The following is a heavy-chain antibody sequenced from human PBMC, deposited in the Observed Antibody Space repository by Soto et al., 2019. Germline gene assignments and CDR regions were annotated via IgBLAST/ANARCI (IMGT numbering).Heavy chain of an antibody. CDR3: EKDVYNYDTTGWGMSA. J-gene: IGHJ6*02. CDR2: ISWNSGSI. CDR1: GFIFHDYA. D-gene: IGHD3-22*01. V-gene: IGHV3-9*01. Sequence: PGGSLRLSCAAAGFIFHDYAFHWVRQTPGGGLEWVSGISWNSGSIGYADSVKGRFTISRDNAKNSLYLQMNGLRVEDTALYYCEKDVYNYDTTGWGMSAWGQGTRGTFAS.